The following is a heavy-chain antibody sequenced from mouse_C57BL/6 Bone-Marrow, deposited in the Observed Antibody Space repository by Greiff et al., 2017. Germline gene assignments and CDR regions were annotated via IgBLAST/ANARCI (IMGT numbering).Heavy chain of an antibody. CDR3: AKNPTVVEGGWYFDV. CDR2: IWRGGST. V-gene: IGHV2-5*01. D-gene: IGHD1-1*01. Sequence: QVQLQQSGPGLVQPSQSLSITCTVSGFSLTSYGVHWVRQSPGKGLEWLGVIWRGGSTDYNAAFMSRLSITKDNSKSQVFFKMNSLQADDTAIYYCAKNPTVVEGGWYFDVWGTGTTVTVSS. J-gene: IGHJ1*03. CDR1: GFSLTSYG.